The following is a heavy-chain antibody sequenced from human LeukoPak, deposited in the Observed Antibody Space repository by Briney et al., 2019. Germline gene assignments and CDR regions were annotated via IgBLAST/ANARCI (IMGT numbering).Heavy chain of an antibody. CDR3: ARDNRGIADY. V-gene: IGHV3-53*01. CDR1: GFTVSSNY. CDR2: IYSGGST. D-gene: IGHD6-13*01. Sequence: GGSLRLSCAASGFTVSSNYMSWVRQAPGKGLEWVSVIYSGGSTYYAGSVKGRFTISRDNSKNTLYLQMNSLRAEDTAVYYCARDNRGIADYWGQGTLVTVSS. J-gene: IGHJ4*02.